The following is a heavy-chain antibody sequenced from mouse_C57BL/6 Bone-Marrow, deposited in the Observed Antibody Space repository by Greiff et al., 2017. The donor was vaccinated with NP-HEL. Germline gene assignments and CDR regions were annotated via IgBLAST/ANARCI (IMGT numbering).Heavy chain of an antibody. D-gene: IGHD1-3*01. CDR2: ISGGGGNT. V-gene: IGHV5-9*01. Sequence: EVKVEESGGGLVKPGGSLKLSCAASGFTFSSYTMSWVRQTPEKRLEWVATISGGGGNTYYPDSVKGRFTISRDNAKNTLYLQMSSLRSEDTALYYCARQKYPDYWGQGTTLTVSS. CDR3: ARQKYPDY. J-gene: IGHJ2*01. CDR1: GFTFSSYT.